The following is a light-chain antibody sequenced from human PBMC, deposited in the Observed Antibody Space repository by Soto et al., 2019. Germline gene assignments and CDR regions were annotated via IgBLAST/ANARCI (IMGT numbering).Light chain of an antibody. V-gene: IGKV3-15*01. J-gene: IGKJ1*01. CDR1: QSVGGS. CDR2: GAS. Sequence: EIVMTQSPATLSVSPGERATLSCRASQSVGGSLAWYQQKPGQGPGLLIYGASTRATGVPARVSGSGSGTEFTLTIRSLLSQDFAVSSCPQYRNCPRTFGPGTKVDIK. CDR3: PQYRNCPRT.